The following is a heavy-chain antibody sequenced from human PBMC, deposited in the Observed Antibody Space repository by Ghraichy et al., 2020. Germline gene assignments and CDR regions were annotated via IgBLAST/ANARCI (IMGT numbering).Heavy chain of an antibody. J-gene: IGHJ5*02. CDR3: ARAYYYGSGLNP. D-gene: IGHD3-10*01. CDR2: INGDGYSI. V-gene: IGHV3-74*01. CDR1: GFTFSSYW. Sequence: GSLRLSCAASGFTFSSYWMHWVRQAPGKGLVWVSRINGDGYSISYADSVKGRLTISRDNAKNTLYLQMNSLRAEDTAVYYCARAYYYGSGLNPWGQGTLVTVSS.